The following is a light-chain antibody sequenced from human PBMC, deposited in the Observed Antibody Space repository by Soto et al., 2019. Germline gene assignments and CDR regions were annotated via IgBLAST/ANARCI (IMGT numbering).Light chain of an antibody. Sequence: EIVLMQSPGTLSLSPGERATLSCRASQSVSSYLAWYQQKPGQAPRLLIYDASNRATGIPDRFSGSGSGTDFTLTIRRLEPEDFAVYYCQQYGSSTWTFGQGTKVDIK. CDR3: QQYGSSTWT. CDR1: QSVSSY. V-gene: IGKV3-20*01. CDR2: DAS. J-gene: IGKJ1*01.